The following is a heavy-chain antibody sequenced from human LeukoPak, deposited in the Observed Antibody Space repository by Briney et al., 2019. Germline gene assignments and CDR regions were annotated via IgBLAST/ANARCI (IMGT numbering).Heavy chain of an antibody. J-gene: IGHJ4*02. D-gene: IGHD6-13*01. CDR1: GGTFSSYA. V-gene: IGHV1-69*13. CDR2: IIPIFGTA. CDR3: ARDRSSWYGSPTFDY. Sequence: SVKVSCKASGGTFSSYAISWVRQAPGQGLEWMGGIIPIFGTANYAQKFQGRVTITADESTSTAYMELSSLRSEDTAVYYCARDRSSWYGSPTFDYWGQGTLVTVSS.